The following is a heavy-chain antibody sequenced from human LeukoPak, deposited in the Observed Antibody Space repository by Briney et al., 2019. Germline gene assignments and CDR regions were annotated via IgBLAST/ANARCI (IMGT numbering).Heavy chain of an antibody. CDR2: IYHSGST. CDR3: ARASYYYDSSGYYPKPFFDY. D-gene: IGHD3-22*01. Sequence: PSETLSLTCAVSGGSISSGGYSWSWIRQPPGKGLEWIGYIYHSGSTYYNPSLKSRVTISVDRSKNQFSLKLSSVTAADTAVYYCARASYYYDSSGYYPKPFFDYWGQGTLVTVSS. V-gene: IGHV4-30-2*01. J-gene: IGHJ4*02. CDR1: GGSISSGGYS.